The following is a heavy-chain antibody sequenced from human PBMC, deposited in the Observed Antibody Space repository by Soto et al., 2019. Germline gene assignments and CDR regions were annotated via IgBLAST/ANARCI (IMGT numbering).Heavy chain of an antibody. CDR2: IYYSGST. CDR3: ARCRQIAVAGRKGYYYYMYV. CDR1: CGSISSSSYY. V-gene: IGHV4-39*01. J-gene: IGHJ6*03. D-gene: IGHD6-19*01. Sequence: PSETLSLTCTVSCGSISSSSYYWGWIRQPPGKGLEWIGSIYYSGSTYYNPSLKSRVTISVDTSKNQFSLKLSSVTAADTAVYYCARCRQIAVAGRKGYYYYMYVWGKGTTVTVSS.